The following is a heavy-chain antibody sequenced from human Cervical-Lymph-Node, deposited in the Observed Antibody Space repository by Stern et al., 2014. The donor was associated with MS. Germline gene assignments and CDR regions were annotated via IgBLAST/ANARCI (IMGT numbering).Heavy chain of an antibody. D-gene: IGHD2-2*01. Sequence: QMQLVQSGTDVKKPGASVKVSCKTSGFTFTGYLLHWVRQAPGQGLEWMGWINPNSGGTLSAQKFQGRVPLPRDTSMNTAYMELSKLTSDDTAVYYGARDTSRSPPSHWGQGTLVTVSS. J-gene: IGHJ4*02. V-gene: IGHV1-2*02. CDR2: INPNSGGT. CDR1: GFTFTGYL. CDR3: ARDTSRSPPSH.